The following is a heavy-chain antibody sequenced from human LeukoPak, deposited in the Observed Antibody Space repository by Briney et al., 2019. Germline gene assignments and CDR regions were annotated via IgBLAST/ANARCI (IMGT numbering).Heavy chain of an antibody. D-gene: IGHD3-22*01. J-gene: IGHJ3*02. CDR2: IYDSGST. V-gene: IGHV4-59*01. CDR3: ACLTTADAFDI. Sequence: SETLSLTCAVSGGSISIYYWSWIRQPPGKGLEWIGYIYDSGSTNYNPSLKSRVTISVDTSKNQFSLKLSSVTAADTAVYYCACLTTADAFDIWGQGTMVTVSS. CDR1: GGSISIYY.